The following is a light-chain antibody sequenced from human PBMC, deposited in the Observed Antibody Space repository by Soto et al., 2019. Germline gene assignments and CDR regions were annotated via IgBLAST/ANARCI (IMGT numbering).Light chain of an antibody. CDR2: GNS. J-gene: IGLJ1*01. CDR3: QSYDSSLSAPYV. CDR1: SSNIGARFD. V-gene: IGLV1-40*01. Sequence: QAVVTQPPSVSGAPGQRVTISCTGSSSNIGARFDVYWYQHIPGTAPKLLIYGNSNRPSGVPDRFSGSKSGTSASLAITGLQAEDEADYYCQSYDSSLSAPYVFGTGTKVTVL.